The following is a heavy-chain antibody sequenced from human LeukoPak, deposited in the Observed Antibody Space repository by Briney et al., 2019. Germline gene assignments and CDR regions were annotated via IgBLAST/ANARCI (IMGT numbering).Heavy chain of an antibody. CDR1: GGSISSGGYS. V-gene: IGHV4-30-2*01. D-gene: IGHD3-10*01. CDR2: IYHSGST. Sequence: SETLSLTCAVSGGSISSGGYSWSWIRQPPGKGLEWIGYIYHSGSTYYNPSLKSRVTISVDRSKNQFSLKLSSVTAADTAVYYCAGGKYSMVRGVIIDYFDYWGRGTLVTVSS. J-gene: IGHJ4*02. CDR3: AGGKYSMVRGVIIDYFDY.